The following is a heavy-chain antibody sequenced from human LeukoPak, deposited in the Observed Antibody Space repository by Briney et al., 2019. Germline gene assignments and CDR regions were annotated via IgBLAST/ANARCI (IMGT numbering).Heavy chain of an antibody. D-gene: IGHD3-10*01. J-gene: IGHJ6*02. V-gene: IGHV3-21*01. Sequence: PGGSLRLSCAASGFTFSSYSMNWVRQAPGKGLEWVSSISSSSSYIYYADSVKGRFTISRDNAKNSLYLQMNSLRAEDTAVYYCARMERYGSGSYPYYYYYGMDVWGQGTTVTVSS. CDR2: ISSSSSYI. CDR1: GFTFSSYS. CDR3: ARMERYGSGSYPYYYYYGMDV.